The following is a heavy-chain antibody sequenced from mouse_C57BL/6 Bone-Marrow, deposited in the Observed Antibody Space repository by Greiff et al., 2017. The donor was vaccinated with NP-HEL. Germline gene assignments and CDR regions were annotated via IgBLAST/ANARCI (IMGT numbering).Heavy chain of an antibody. CDR3: TYYGSSYGRFAD. CDR2: IDPEDGDT. Sequence: VQLQQSGAELVRPGASVKLSCTASGFNINGYYMHWVKQRPEQGLEWIGRIDPEDGDTEYAPKFQGKATMTADTTSNTAYLQLSSLTSEDTAVYYCTYYGSSYGRFADWGKGTLVTVSA. D-gene: IGHD1-1*01. V-gene: IGHV14-1*01. CDR1: GFNINGYY. J-gene: IGHJ3*01.